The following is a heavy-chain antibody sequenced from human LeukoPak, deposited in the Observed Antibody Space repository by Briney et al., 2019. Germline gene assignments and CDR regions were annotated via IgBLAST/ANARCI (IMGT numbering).Heavy chain of an antibody. CDR3: ARSIYYYGSGSYDY. CDR2: INHSGST. J-gene: IGHJ4*02. Sequence: PSETLSLTCAVYGGSFSGYYWSWIRQPPGKGLEWIGEINHSGSTNYNPSLKSRVTISVDTSKNQFSLKLSSVTAADTAVYYCARSIYYYGSGSYDYWGQGTLVTVSS. CDR1: GGSFSGYY. D-gene: IGHD3-10*01. V-gene: IGHV4-34*01.